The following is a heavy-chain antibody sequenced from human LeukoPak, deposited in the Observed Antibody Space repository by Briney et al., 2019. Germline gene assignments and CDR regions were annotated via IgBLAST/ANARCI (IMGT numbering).Heavy chain of an antibody. Sequence: PGRSLRLSCAASGFTFSSYGMHWVRQAPGKGLEWVAVISYDGSNKYYADSVKGRFTISRGNSKITLYLQMNSLRAEDTAVYYCAKAGGYSSSWHFDYWGQGTLVTVSS. CDR1: GFTFSSYG. V-gene: IGHV3-30*18. J-gene: IGHJ4*02. D-gene: IGHD6-13*01. CDR3: AKAGGYSSSWHFDY. CDR2: ISYDGSNK.